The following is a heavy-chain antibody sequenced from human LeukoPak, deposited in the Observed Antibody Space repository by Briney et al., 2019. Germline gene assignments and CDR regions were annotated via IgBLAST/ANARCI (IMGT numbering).Heavy chain of an antibody. CDR3: ARDDDDNPNGLV. D-gene: IGHD3-22*01. Sequence: PGGSLRLSCAAAGLTFSIYSMSCGPQAPRKELEWGSSISSTSTYLYYGESLKCRFNKSRDNAKKTLKFHWNSSIVQDTTQYYLARDDDDNPNGLVWGQGTTVTVSS. V-gene: IGHV3-21*01. CDR1: GLTFSIYS. CDR2: ISSTSTYL. J-gene: IGHJ6*02.